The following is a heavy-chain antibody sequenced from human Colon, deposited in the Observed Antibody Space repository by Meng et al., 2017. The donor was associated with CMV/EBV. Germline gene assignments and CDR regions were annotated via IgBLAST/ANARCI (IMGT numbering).Heavy chain of an antibody. CDR1: GFTFSNYG. D-gene: IGHD5/OR15-5a*01. CDR2: ISYDGNNK. V-gene: IGHV3-30*03. J-gene: IGHJ3*02. CDR3: ARDLRGGLDALDM. Sequence: GGSLRLSCSASGFTFSNYGMTWVRQPPAKGLQWVAGISYDGNNKYDTDSVKGRFTISRDNSNHTLYLQMNSLRAEDTAVYYCARDLRGGLDALDMWGQGAMVTVSS.